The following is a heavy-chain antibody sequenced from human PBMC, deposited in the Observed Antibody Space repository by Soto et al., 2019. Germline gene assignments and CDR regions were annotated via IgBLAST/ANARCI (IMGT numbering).Heavy chain of an antibody. V-gene: IGHV4-31*03. CDR2: FYYSGST. D-gene: IGHD6-13*01. CDR3: GGSRSLRYFDL. CDR1: GGSISSGGYY. J-gene: IGHJ2*01. Sequence: QVQLQESGPGLVKPSQTMSLTCTVSGGSISSGGYYWSWIRQHPGKGLEWIGYFYYSGSTYYNPSLKSRVTISVDTSKNQFSLKLSSVTAADTAVYYCGGSRSLRYFDLWGRGTLVTVSS.